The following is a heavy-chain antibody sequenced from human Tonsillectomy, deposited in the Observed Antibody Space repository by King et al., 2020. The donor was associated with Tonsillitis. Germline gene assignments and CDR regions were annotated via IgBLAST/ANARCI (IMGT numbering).Heavy chain of an antibody. V-gene: IGHV3-23*04. D-gene: IGHD3-10*01. CDR2: LTGSGGST. CDR3: AKAYYGSGSYYNCLDY. Sequence: VQLVESGGGLVQPGGSLRLSCAASGFTFSSYAMSWVRQAPGKGLEWVSALTGSGGSTYYADSVKGRFTISRDNSKNTLFLQMNSLRAEDKAVYYCAKAYYGSGSYYNCLDYWGQGTLVTVSS. CDR1: GFTFSSYA. J-gene: IGHJ4*02.